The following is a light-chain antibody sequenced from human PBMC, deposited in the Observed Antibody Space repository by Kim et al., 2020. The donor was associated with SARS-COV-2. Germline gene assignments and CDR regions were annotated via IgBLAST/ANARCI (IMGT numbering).Light chain of an antibody. J-gene: IGKJ4*01. CDR2: AAS. Sequence: EIVLTQSPATLSLSPGERATLSCRASQSVSSYLAWYQQKPAQAPRLLIYAASNRATGIPARFSGSGSGTDFTLTISSLEPEDFAVYYCQQRSDCPLTFGGGTKVDIK. CDR3: QQRSDCPLT. CDR1: QSVSSY. V-gene: IGKV3-11*01.